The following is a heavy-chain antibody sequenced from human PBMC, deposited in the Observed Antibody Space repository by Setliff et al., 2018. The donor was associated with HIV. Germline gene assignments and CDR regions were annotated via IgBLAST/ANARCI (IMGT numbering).Heavy chain of an antibody. J-gene: IGHJ4*02. V-gene: IGHV4-39*07. CDR2: IFYSGHT. D-gene: IGHD6-13*01. CDR3: ARGIAAAGR. Sequence: SETLSLTCTVSGGSISRSSYYWAWIRQPPGKGLEWIGNIFYSGHTFYNPSLRSRVTISVDTSKNQFSLKLTSGTAADTAVYYCARGIAAAGRWGQGTLVTVSS. CDR1: GGSISRSSYY.